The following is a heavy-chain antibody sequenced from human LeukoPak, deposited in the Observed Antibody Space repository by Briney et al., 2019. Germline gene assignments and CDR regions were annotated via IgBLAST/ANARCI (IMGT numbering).Heavy chain of an antibody. CDR2: IYYSGST. D-gene: IGHD2-2*01. J-gene: IGHJ4*02. Sequence: PSETLSLTRTLSGGSLSSHYWSWIPHPPEEGVEWIGYIYYSGSTNYNPSLKSRITISVDTSKNQFSLKLSSVNAADTAEYYCARDRVPAALHFECWGQGTLVTVSS. CDR3: ARDRVPAALHFEC. CDR1: GGSLSSHY. V-gene: IGHV4-59*11.